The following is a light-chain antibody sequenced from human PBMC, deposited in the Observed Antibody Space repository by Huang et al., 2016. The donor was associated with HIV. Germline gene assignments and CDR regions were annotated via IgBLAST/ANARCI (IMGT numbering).Light chain of an antibody. CDR1: QSLLHSDGKTY. CDR3: MQSIHLRT. V-gene: IGKV2-29*02. CDR2: AVS. Sequence: IVMTQTPLSLSVTPGQPATISCKSNQSLLHSDGKTYLYWYLQRPVQSPQLLIYAVSSRFSGVPDRFSGSWSGTDFTLKISRVEAGDVGIYYCMQSIHLRTFGQGTKLEIK. J-gene: IGKJ2*02.